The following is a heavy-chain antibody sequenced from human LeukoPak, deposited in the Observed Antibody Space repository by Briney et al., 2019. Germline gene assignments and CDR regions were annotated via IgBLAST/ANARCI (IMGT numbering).Heavy chain of an antibody. J-gene: IGHJ4*02. Sequence: ASVKVSCKASGGTFSSYAISWVRQAPGQRLEWMGWINAGNGNTKYSQKFQGRVTITRDTSASTAYMELSSLRSEDTAVYYCARDSWFGELLGYWGQGTLVTVSS. CDR1: GGTFSSYA. D-gene: IGHD3-10*01. CDR2: INAGNGNT. CDR3: ARDSWFGELLGY. V-gene: IGHV1-3*01.